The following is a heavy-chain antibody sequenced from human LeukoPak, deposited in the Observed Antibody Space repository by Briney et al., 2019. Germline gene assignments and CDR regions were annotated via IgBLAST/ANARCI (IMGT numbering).Heavy chain of an antibody. J-gene: IGHJ4*02. CDR3: AKDRRYSSGWYFDY. D-gene: IGHD6-19*01. Sequence: GGSLRLSCAASGFTFSSYEMHCVRQAPGKGLEWVAVISYDGSNKYYADSVKGRFTISRDNSKNTLYLQMNSLRAEDTAVYYCAKDRRYSSGWYFDYWGQGTLVTVSS. CDR1: GFTFSSYE. CDR2: ISYDGSNK. V-gene: IGHV3-30*04.